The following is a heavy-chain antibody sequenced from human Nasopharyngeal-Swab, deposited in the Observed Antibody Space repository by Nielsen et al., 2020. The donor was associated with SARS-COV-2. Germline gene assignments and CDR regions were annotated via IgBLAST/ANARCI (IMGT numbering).Heavy chain of an antibody. Sequence: SEILSLTCPVFGGSISSGSYYWCWIRQPAGKGLEWIGRIYTSGSTNYNPSLKSRVTISVDTSKNQFSLKLSSVTAADTAVYYCARDNCSGGSCYSGYYYYMDVWGKGTTVTVSS. CDR3: ARDNCSGGSCYSGYYYYMDV. V-gene: IGHV4-61*02. CDR1: GGSISSGSYY. J-gene: IGHJ6*03. CDR2: IYTSGST. D-gene: IGHD2-15*01.